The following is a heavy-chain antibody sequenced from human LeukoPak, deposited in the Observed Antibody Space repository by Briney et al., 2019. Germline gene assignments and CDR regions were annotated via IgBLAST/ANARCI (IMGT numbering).Heavy chain of an antibody. CDR2: IYYSGST. V-gene: IGHV4-30-4*01. D-gene: IGHD3-10*01. CDR3: ARGGRGTMVRGVTDY. CDR1: GGSISSGDYY. Sequence: SETLSLTCTVSGGSISSGDYYWSWLRQPTGTGLEWIGYIYYSGSTYYNPSLESRVTISVDTSKNQFSLKLSSVTAADTAVYYCARGGRGTMVRGVTDYWGQGTLVTVSS. J-gene: IGHJ4*02.